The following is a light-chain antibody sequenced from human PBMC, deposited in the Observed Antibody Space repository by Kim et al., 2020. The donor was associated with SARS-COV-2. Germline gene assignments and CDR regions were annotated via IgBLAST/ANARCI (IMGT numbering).Light chain of an antibody. CDR2: VAS. CDR3: VQHNSYPWT. Sequence: ASVGDRVTITCRASQGIRNELGWYQQKPGKAPKRLIYVASSLQSGVPSRFSGSGSGTEFTLTISSLQPEDFATYYCVQHNSYPWTFGQGTKVDIK. CDR1: QGIRNE. V-gene: IGKV1-17*01. J-gene: IGKJ1*01.